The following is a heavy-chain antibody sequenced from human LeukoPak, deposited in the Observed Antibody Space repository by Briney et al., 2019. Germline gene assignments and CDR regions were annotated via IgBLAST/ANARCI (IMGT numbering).Heavy chain of an antibody. CDR1: GFTFDNYA. D-gene: IGHD2-2*02. V-gene: IGHV3-30-3*01. J-gene: IGHJ4*02. Sequence: GGSLRLSCVASGFTFDNYAMHWARQAPGKGLEWVALVSHDGSNKYYADSVKGRFTISRDNSKNTLYLQMNSLRAEDTTVFYCARGGGYCTGPSCYTFDYWGQGTLVTVSS. CDR2: VSHDGSNK. CDR3: ARGGGYCTGPSCYTFDY.